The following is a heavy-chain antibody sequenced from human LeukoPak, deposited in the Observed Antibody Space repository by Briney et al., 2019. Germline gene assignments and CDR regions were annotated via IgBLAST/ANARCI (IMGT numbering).Heavy chain of an antibody. D-gene: IGHD6-6*01. CDR2: IYTSGST. J-gene: IGHJ5*02. Sequence: SETLSLTCTVSGGSISSYYWSWIRQPAGKGLEWIGRIYTSGSTNYNPSLKSRVTMSVDTSKNQFSLKLSSVTAADTAVYYCARGRSIAASLVGDWFDPWGQGTLVTVSS. V-gene: IGHV4-4*07. CDR3: ARGRSIAASLVGDWFDP. CDR1: GGSISSYY.